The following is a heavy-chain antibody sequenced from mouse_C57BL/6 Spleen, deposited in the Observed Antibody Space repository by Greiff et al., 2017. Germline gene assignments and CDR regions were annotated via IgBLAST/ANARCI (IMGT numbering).Heavy chain of an antibody. J-gene: IGHJ3*01. V-gene: IGHV1-64*01. CDR2: IHPNSGST. Sequence: QVQLQQPGAELVKPGASVKLSCKASGYTFTSYWMHWVKQRPGQGLEWIGMIHPNSGSTNYNEKFKSKATLTVDKSSSTAYMQLSSLTSEDSAVYYCAREDYGNARFAYWGQGTLVTVSA. CDR1: GYTFTSYW. CDR3: AREDYGNARFAY. D-gene: IGHD2-1*01.